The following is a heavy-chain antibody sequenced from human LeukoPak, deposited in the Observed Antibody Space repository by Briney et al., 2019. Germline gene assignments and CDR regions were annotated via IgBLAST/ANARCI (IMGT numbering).Heavy chain of an antibody. CDR2: IKQDGSEK. D-gene: IGHD1-26*01. CDR3: ARSGSDLDC. V-gene: IGHV3-7*01. J-gene: IGHJ4*02. Sequence: PGGSLRLSCAASGFTFSSYWMSWVRQAPGKGLEWVANIKQDGSEKNYVDSVKGRFTISRDNAKNSQYLQINSLRVEDTAVYYCARSGSDLDCWGQGTLVSVSS. CDR1: GFTFSSYW.